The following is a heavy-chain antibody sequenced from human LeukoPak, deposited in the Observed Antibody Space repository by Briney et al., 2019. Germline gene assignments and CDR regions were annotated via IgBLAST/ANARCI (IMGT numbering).Heavy chain of an antibody. CDR2: IWYDGSNK. J-gene: IGHJ5*02. Sequence: GGSLRLSCAASGFTFSSYGMHWVRQAPGKGLEWVAVIWYDGSNKYYADSVKGRFTISRDNSKNTLYLQMNSLRAEDTAVYYCAKFDYGSGSYYLDPWGQGTLVTVSS. D-gene: IGHD3-10*01. CDR3: AKFDYGSGSYYLDP. CDR1: GFTFSSYG. V-gene: IGHV3-33*06.